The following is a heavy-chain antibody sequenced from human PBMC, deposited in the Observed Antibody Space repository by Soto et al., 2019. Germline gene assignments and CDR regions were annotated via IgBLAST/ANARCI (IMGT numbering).Heavy chain of an antibody. Sequence: GGSLRLSCAASGFTFSSFGMHWVRQAPGKGLEWVALIWFDGSSEYYADSVKGRFSISRDSSKNTVFLQMDSLRAEDTAVYYCAKNHLVGGYNYYGVDVWGQGTTVTVSS. D-gene: IGHD3-10*01. V-gene: IGHV3-33*06. CDR3: AKNHLVGGYNYYGVDV. CDR1: GFTFSSFG. CDR2: IWFDGSSE. J-gene: IGHJ6*02.